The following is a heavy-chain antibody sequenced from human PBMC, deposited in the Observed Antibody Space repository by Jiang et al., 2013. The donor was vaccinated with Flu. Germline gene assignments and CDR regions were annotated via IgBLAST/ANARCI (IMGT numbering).Heavy chain of an antibody. CDR2: ISYDGSNK. Sequence: AASGFTFSSYAMHWVRQAPGKGLEWVAVISYDGSNKYYADSVKGRFTISRDNSKNTLYLQMNSLRAEDTAVYYCARDVAYYYDSSGFDYWGQGTLVTVSS. V-gene: IGHV3-30-3*01. CDR1: GFTFSSYA. J-gene: IGHJ4*02. D-gene: IGHD3-22*01. CDR3: ARDVAYYYDSSGFDY.